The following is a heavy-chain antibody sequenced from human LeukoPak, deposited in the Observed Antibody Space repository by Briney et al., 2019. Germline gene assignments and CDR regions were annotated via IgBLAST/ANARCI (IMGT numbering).Heavy chain of an antibody. D-gene: IGHD6-13*01. V-gene: IGHV5-51*01. CDR1: GYSFTNYW. CDR2: IHSADSNT. J-gene: IGHJ4*02. CDR3: ARQSSSSVNY. Sequence: GESLKISCKDSGYSFTNYWIGWVRQMPGKGLEWMGIIHSADSNTKYSPSFQGQVTISADKSISTAYLQWSSLKASDTAMYYCARQSSSSVNYWGQGTLVPVSS.